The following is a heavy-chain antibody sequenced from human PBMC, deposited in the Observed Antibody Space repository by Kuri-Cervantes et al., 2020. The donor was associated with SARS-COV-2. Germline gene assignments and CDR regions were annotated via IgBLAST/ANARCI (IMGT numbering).Heavy chain of an antibody. D-gene: IGHD4-11*01. CDR2: VSYNGTNK. CDR1: GFNYLNYA. V-gene: IGHV3-30-3*01. J-gene: IGHJ4*02. CDR3: TREAYDYNMGFDS. Sequence: GESLKISCSASGFNYLNYAIHWVRQAPGTGLEWVAVVSYNGTNKYYADSVKGRFTISRDNFRNIVYLQMNSLRPEDTALYYCTREAYDYNMGFDSWGQGTLVTVSS.